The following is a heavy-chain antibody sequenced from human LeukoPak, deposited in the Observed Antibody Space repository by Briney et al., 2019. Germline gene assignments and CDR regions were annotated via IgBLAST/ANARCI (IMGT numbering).Heavy chain of an antibody. J-gene: IGHJ6*02. V-gene: IGHV3-30*03. Sequence: GRSLRLSCAASGFTFSSYGMHWVRQAPGKGLEWVAVISYDGSNKYYANSVKGRFTISRDNSKNTLYLQMNSLRAEDTAVYYSTLSDGMDVWGQGTTVTVSS. CDR3: TLSDGMDV. CDR2: ISYDGSNK. CDR1: GFTFSSYG.